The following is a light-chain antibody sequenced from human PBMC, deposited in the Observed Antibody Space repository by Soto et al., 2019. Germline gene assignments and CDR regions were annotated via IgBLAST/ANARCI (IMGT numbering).Light chain of an antibody. CDR1: SSNIGSNA. CDR2: SNN. V-gene: IGLV1-44*01. CDR3: AAWDDSLNGPV. J-gene: IGLJ2*01. Sequence: QSVLTQPPSASGTPGQRVTISCSGSSSNIGSNAVNWYQQLPGTAPKLVIYSNNQRPSGVPDRFSGSKSGTSASLAISGLQSEDEADYYCAAWDDSLNGPVFGGGTKVTVL.